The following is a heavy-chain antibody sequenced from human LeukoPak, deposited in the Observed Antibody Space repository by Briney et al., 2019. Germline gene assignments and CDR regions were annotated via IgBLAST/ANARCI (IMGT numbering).Heavy chain of an antibody. J-gene: IGHJ5*02. CDR1: GFTFSNAW. CDR2: IKSKTDGGTN. CDR3: TTYNDILTGYYIPELA. Sequence: GESLTLSCAAYGFTFSNAWMSWVRQPPGKGLEWVGRIKSKTDGGTNDYATTVKGRFTISRDDSKNTLYLQMNSLRPEDTAVYYCTTYNDILTGYYIPELAWGQGTLVTVSS. D-gene: IGHD3-9*01. V-gene: IGHV3-15*01.